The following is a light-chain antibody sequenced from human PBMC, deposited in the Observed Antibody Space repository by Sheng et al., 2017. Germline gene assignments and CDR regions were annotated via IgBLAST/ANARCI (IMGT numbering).Light chain of an antibody. CDR2: DNY. Sequence: QSVLTQPPSVSAAPGQKVTISCSGSSSNIGTNFVSWYQQLPRTVPKLLIFDNYRRPSGIPDRFSASKSGTSVTLAITGLQTGDEAEYYCGTWDSGLSAGVFGTGTKVTVL. V-gene: IGLV1-51*01. CDR3: GTWDSGLSAGV. J-gene: IGLJ1*01. CDR1: SSNIGTNF.